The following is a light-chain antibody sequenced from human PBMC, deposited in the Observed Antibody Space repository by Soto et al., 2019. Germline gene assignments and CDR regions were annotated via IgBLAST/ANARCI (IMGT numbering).Light chain of an antibody. V-gene: IGKV3-20*01. J-gene: IGKJ2*01. CDR1: QTMTRAY. Sequence: EIMLMQSPGTLSLSPGERATLSFRASQTMTRAYLAWYQQKPGQAPRLLIYAAFYRATGIPDKFSGSGSGTDFSLTISRLEPEDSAVYYCHQYHSPPQTFGQGTKVDIK. CDR2: AAF. CDR3: HQYHSPPQT.